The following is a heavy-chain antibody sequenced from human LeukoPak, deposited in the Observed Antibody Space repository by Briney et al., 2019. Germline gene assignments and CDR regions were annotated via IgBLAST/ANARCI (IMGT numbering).Heavy chain of an antibody. V-gene: IGHV3-21*01. D-gene: IGHD3-3*01. CDR1: GFTVRSSY. CDR2: ITSSSYYI. CDR3: ATTYYDFWSGSSRDAFDF. Sequence: PGGSLRLSCAASGFTVRSSYMNWVRQAPGKGLEWVSSITSSSYYIYYPDSMKGRFTISRDDAKNSLYLQMNSLRAEDTAVYYCATTYYDFWSGSSRDAFDFWGQGTMVTVSS. J-gene: IGHJ3*01.